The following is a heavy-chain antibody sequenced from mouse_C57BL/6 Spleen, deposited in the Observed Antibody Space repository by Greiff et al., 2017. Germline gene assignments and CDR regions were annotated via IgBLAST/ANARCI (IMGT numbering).Heavy chain of an antibody. CDR3: ARSPNYYGSSLYYFDY. CDR2: ISYSGST. CDR1: GYSITSDY. J-gene: IGHJ2*01. Sequence: EVKLMESGPGLAKPSQTLSLTCSVTGYSITSDYWNWIRKFPGNKLEYMGYISYSGSTYYNPSLNSRISITRDTSKNQYYLQLNSVTTEDTATYYCARSPNYYGSSLYYFDYWGQGTTLTVSS. D-gene: IGHD1-1*01. V-gene: IGHV3-8*01.